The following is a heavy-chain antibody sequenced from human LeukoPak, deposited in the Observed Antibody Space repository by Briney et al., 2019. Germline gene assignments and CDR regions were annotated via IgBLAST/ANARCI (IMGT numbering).Heavy chain of an antibody. Sequence: ASVKVSCKASGYTFTSYYMHWGRQAPGQGLEWMGIINPSGGSTTSYAQKFQGRVTMTRDTSTSTVDMELSSLTSEDTAVYYCARASSSGRRFDYWGQGTLVTVSS. CDR2: INPSGGSTT. V-gene: IGHV1-46*01. D-gene: IGHD3-22*01. CDR1: GYTFTSYY. CDR3: ARASSSGRRFDY. J-gene: IGHJ4*02.